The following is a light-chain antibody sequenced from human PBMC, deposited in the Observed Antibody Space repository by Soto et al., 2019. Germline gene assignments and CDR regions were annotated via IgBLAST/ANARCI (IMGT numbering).Light chain of an antibody. CDR3: QQYNTYPWT. Sequence: DIQMRQSRATLSAAVGDRVTITCRASQSNSSWLAWYQQKPGKVPKLLIDDASSLESGVPSRFSGSGSGTEFTLTISSLQPDDFATYYCQQYNTYPWTFGQGTKVEIK. CDR1: QSNSSW. J-gene: IGKJ1*01. V-gene: IGKV1-5*01. CDR2: DAS.